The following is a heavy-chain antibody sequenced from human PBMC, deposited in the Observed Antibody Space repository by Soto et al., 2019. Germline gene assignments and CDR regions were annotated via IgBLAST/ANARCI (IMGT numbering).Heavy chain of an antibody. D-gene: IGHD1-7*01. CDR3: AKTQERELPTVIDF. J-gene: IGHJ4*02. V-gene: IGHV3-48*03. Sequence: PGGSLRLSCAASGFTFSSYEMNWVRQAPGKGLEWVSYISNSGSTIYYADSVKGRFTISRDNAKNSLYLQMSSLRAEDTAVYYCAKTQERELPTVIDFWGQGTLVTVSS. CDR1: GFTFSSYE. CDR2: ISNSGSTI.